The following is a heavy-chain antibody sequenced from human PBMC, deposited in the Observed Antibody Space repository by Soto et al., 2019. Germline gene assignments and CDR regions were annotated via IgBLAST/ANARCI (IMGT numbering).Heavy chain of an antibody. D-gene: IGHD4-17*01. CDR1: GFTFSSYA. CDR3: ARDLSTETNDY. Sequence: QVQLVESGGGVVQPGRSLRLSCAASGFTFSSYAMHWVRQAPGKGLEWVAVISYDGSNKYYADSVKGRFTISRDNSKNTLYLQMNSLRAEDTAVYYCARDLSTETNDYWGQGTLVTVSS. CDR2: ISYDGSNK. J-gene: IGHJ4*02. V-gene: IGHV3-30-3*01.